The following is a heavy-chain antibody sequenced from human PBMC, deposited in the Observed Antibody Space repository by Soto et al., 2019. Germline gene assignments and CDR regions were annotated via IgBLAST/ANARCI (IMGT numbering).Heavy chain of an antibody. J-gene: IGHJ6*02. D-gene: IGHD3-10*01. CDR3: ARNGVRGYGLDV. Sequence: QVQLVESGGGVVQPGRSLRLSCAASGFTLSNYGMHWVRQAPGKGLEWVALIWYDGSNIYYTDSVKGRFIVSRDKSKNTLYLQMNSLRAEDTAVFYCARNGVRGYGLDVWGQGTTVTVSS. V-gene: IGHV3-33*01. CDR2: IWYDGSNI. CDR1: GFTLSNYG.